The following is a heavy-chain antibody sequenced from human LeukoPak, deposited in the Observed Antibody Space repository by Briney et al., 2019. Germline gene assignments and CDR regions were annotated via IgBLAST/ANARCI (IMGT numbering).Heavy chain of an antibody. D-gene: IGHD2-2*01. CDR2: IYHSGST. V-gene: IGHV4-4*02. Sequence: SGTLSLTCAVSGGSISSSNWWGWVRQPPGKGLEWIGQIYHSGSTNYNPSLKSRVAISVDKSKNQFSLSLNSVTAADTAVYYCARAGQGYCTSASCYLSLDYWGQGTLVTVSS. J-gene: IGHJ4*02. CDR1: GGSISSSNW. CDR3: ARAGQGYCTSASCYLSLDY.